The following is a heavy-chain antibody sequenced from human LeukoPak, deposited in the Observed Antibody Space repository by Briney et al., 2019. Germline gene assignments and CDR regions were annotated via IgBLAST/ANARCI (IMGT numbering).Heavy chain of an antibody. V-gene: IGHV3-30*18. D-gene: IGHD3-3*01. J-gene: IGHJ4*02. CDR3: AKVFGVANYDY. CDR1: GFTFSSYG. Sequence: GGFLRLSCAASGFTFSSYGMHWVRQAPGKGLEWVAVISYDGSNKYYADSVKGRFTISRDNSKNTLYLQMNSLRAEDTAVYYCAKVFGVANYDYWGQGTLVTVSS. CDR2: ISYDGSNK.